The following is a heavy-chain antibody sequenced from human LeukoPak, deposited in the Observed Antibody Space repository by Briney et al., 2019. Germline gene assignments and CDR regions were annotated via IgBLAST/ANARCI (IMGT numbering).Heavy chain of an antibody. CDR2: INHRGST. CDR3: ARGSIYYGDSSAYFDY. V-gene: IGHV4-34*01. J-gene: IGHJ4*02. Sequence: KPSETLSPTCSVYGGSFSGYFWTYIRQPPGKGLEWIGEINHRGSTSYNPSLKSRVTISRDTSKNQFSLRLTSVTAADTAVYYCARGSIYYGDSSAYFDYWGQGSLVTVSS. D-gene: IGHD3-22*01. CDR1: GGSFSGYF.